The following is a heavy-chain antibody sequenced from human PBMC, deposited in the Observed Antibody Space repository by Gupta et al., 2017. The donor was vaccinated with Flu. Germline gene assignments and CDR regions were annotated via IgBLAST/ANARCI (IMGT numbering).Heavy chain of an antibody. CDR3: ARAPGMDV. CDR1: GYTFTGYY. V-gene: IGHV1-2*02. Sequence: QVQLVQSGAEVKKPGASVKVSCKASGYTFTGYYLQWARQAPGQGLEWVGWINPNGGATNYAQKFQGRVTLTRDTSITTAYMELSRLTSDDTAMYYWARAPGMDVWGQGTTVTVSS. CDR2: INPNGGAT. J-gene: IGHJ6*02.